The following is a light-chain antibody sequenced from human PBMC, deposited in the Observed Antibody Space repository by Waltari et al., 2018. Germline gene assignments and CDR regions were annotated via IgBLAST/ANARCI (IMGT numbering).Light chain of an antibody. Sequence: EIVLTQSTATLSLSPGERATLSCRASQSVSSYLAWYQQKPGQAPRLLIYDASNRATAVPARFSGSGSGTDFTLTILILQPEHFAVYYCQQRSNWPLTFGGGTKVEIK. CDR2: DAS. V-gene: IGKV3-11*01. CDR3: QQRSNWPLT. J-gene: IGKJ4*01. CDR1: QSVSSY.